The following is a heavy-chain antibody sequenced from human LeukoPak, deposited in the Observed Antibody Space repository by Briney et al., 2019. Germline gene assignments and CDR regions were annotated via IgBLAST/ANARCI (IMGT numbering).Heavy chain of an antibody. Sequence: AASVKVSCKASGYTFTSYDINWVRQATGQGLEWMGWMSPNSGNTGYAQKFQGRVTMTRNTSISTAYMELSSLRSEDTAVYYCARADCSSTSCYDYFDYWGQGTLVTVSS. CDR2: MSPNSGNT. CDR3: ARADCSSTSCYDYFDY. CDR1: GYTFTSYD. J-gene: IGHJ4*02. V-gene: IGHV1-8*01. D-gene: IGHD2-2*01.